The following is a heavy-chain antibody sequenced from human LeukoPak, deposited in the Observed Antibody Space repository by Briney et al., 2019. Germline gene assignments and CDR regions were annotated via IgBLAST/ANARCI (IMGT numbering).Heavy chain of an antibody. Sequence: PSETLSLTCAVYGGSFGGYYWSRIRQPPGKGLEWIGEINHSGSTNYNPSLKSRVTISVDTSKNQFSLKLSSVTAADTAVYYCARGRGSTGRVFDYWGQGTLVTVSS. V-gene: IGHV4-34*01. CDR1: GGSFGGYY. CDR2: INHSGST. D-gene: IGHD1-1*01. J-gene: IGHJ4*02. CDR3: ARGRGSTGRVFDY.